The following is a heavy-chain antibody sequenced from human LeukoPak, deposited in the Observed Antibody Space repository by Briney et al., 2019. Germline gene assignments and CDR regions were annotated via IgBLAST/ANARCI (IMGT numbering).Heavy chain of an antibody. CDR1: GFTSSSYH. Sequence: GRSLRLSCAASGFTSSSYHMHWVRQAPGKGLEWVVVIWYDGSNKYYADSVKGRFTISRDNSKNTLYLQMNSLRAEDTAVYYCARDRAQAFDYWGQGTLVTVSS. D-gene: IGHD1-26*01. V-gene: IGHV3-33*01. CDR2: IWYDGSNK. J-gene: IGHJ4*02. CDR3: ARDRAQAFDY.